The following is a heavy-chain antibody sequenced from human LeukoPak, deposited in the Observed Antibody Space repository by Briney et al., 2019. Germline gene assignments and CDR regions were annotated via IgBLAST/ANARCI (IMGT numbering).Heavy chain of an antibody. D-gene: IGHD6-13*01. V-gene: IGHV1-2*02. CDR3: ARAHSSWGTNWFDP. J-gene: IGHJ5*02. CDR1: GYTFTGYY. Sequence: ASVKVSCKASGYTFTGYYMHWVRQAPGQGLEWMGWINPNSGGTNYAQKFQGRVTMTRDTSISTAYMELSRLRSDDTAVYYCARAHSSWGTNWFDPWGQGTLVTVSS. CDR2: INPNSGGT.